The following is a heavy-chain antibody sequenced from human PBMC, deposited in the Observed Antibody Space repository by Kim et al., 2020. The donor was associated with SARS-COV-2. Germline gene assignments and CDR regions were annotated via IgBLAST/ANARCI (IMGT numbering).Heavy chain of an antibody. J-gene: IGHJ2*01. CDR3: ASRGTALDFDPRWYFDL. CDR1: GFTFSSYS. Sequence: GGSLRLSCAASGFTFSSYSMNWVRQAPGKGLEWVSYISSSSSTIYYADSVKGRFTISRDNAKNSLYLQMNSLRDEDTAVYYCASRGTALDFDPRWYFDLWGRGTLVTVSS. V-gene: IGHV3-48*02. CDR2: ISSSSSTI. D-gene: IGHD3-9*01.